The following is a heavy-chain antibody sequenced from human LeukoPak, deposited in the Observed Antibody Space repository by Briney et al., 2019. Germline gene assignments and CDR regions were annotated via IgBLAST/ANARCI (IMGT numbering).Heavy chain of an antibody. D-gene: IGHD2-15*01. CDR2: ISYDGSNK. Sequence: GGSLRLSCAASGFTFSSYAMHWARQAPGKGLEWVAVISYDGSNKYYADSVKGRFTISRDNSKNTLYLQMNSLRAEDTAVYYCARDDRYCSGGSCFARSHNFDYWGQGTLVTVSS. V-gene: IGHV3-30*04. CDR1: GFTFSSYA. CDR3: ARDDRYCSGGSCFARSHNFDY. J-gene: IGHJ4*02.